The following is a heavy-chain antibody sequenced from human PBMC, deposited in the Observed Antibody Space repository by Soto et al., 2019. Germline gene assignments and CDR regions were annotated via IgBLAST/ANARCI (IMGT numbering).Heavy chain of an antibody. CDR1: GGSISSSSYY. CDR3: ARPYRYYDFWSGKDGWFDP. CDR2: IYYSGST. Sequence: SETLSLTCTVSGGSISSSSYYWGRIRQPPGKGLEWIGSIYYSGSTYYNPSLKSRVTISVDTSKNQFSLKLSSVTAADTAVYYCARPYRYYDFWSGKDGWFDPWGQGTLVTVSS. V-gene: IGHV4-39*01. J-gene: IGHJ5*02. D-gene: IGHD3-3*01.